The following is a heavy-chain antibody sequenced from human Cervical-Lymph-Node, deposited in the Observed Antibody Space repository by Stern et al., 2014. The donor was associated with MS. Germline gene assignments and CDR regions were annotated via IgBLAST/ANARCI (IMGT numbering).Heavy chain of an antibody. CDR3: ARGRDGYKSHFDY. Sequence: VQLVESGPGLVKPSQTLSLTCTVSGGSISSGGYYWSWLRQHPGKGLEWFGYIYYSGSTYYNPSLKSRVTISVDTSKNQFSLKLSSVTAADTAVYYCARGRDGYKSHFDYWGQGTLVTVSS. CDR1: GGSISSGGYY. D-gene: IGHD5-24*01. V-gene: IGHV4-31*03. J-gene: IGHJ4*02. CDR2: IYYSGST.